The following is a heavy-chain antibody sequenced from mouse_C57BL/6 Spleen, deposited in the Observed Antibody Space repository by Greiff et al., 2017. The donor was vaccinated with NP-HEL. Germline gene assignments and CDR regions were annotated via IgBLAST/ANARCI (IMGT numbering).Heavy chain of an antibody. CDR1: GYAFSSSW. CDR2: IYPGDGDT. J-gene: IGHJ4*01. D-gene: IGHD3-2*02. CDR3: ARPAQVAMDY. Sequence: QVQLQQSGPELVKPGASVKISCKASGYAFSSSWMNWVKQRPGKGLEWIGRIYPGDGDTNYNGKFKGKATLTADKSSSTAYMQLSSLTSEDSAVYFCARPAQVAMDYWGQGTSVTVSS. V-gene: IGHV1-82*01.